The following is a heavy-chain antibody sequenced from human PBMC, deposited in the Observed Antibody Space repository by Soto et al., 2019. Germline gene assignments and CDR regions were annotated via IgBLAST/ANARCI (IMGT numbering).Heavy chain of an antibody. J-gene: IGHJ4*02. V-gene: IGHV3-23*01. Sequence: EVQLLESGGALVQPGGSLRLSCAASGFPFSNDAMTWVRQAPGKWLECVSSITGSSRTLFYADAVKGRFTIYRDNSQNILYLQMNGLRADDTAVYYCARGVGSGWSRFYFDFWGQGTLVTVSS. D-gene: IGHD6-19*01. CDR1: GFPFSNDA. CDR3: ARGVGSGWSRFYFDF. CDR2: ITGSSRTL.